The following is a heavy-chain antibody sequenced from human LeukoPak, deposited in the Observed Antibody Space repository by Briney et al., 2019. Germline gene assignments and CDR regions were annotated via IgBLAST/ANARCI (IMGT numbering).Heavy chain of an antibody. Sequence: GGSLTLSCAASGFSFSSYWKHWVRQDPGKGQLWVSRINIDGSSASYAPSVTGRFTMSRDNAKNTVYLQMKSLRAEDTAVYYCVRDVWGDRDGFFEYWGQGTLVTVSS. J-gene: IGHJ4*02. D-gene: IGHD2-21*01. V-gene: IGHV3-74*01. CDR2: INIDGSSA. CDR1: GFSFSSYW. CDR3: VRDVWGDRDGFFEY.